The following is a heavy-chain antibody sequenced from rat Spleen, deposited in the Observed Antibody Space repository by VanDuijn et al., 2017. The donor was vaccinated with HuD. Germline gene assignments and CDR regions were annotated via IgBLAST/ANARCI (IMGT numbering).Heavy chain of an antibody. J-gene: IGHJ2*01. V-gene: IGHV5-20*01. CDR2: ITNASGRT. D-gene: IGHD1-11*01. CDR3: AKDWGGLYFDY. Sequence: EVQLVESGGGLVQPGGSLKLSCAASGFSFSDYNMAWVRQAPTKGLEWVASITNASGRTYYPDSVKGRFTISRDNAKSSLYLQMDSLRSEDTSTYYCAKDWGGLYFDYWGQGVMVTVSS. CDR1: GFSFSDYN.